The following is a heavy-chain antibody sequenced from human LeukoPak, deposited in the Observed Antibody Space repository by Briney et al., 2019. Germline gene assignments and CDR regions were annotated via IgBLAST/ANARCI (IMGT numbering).Heavy chain of an antibody. J-gene: IGHJ4*02. CDR2: IYYSGST. V-gene: IGHV4-59*01. Sequence: SETLSLTCTVSGGSISSYYWSWIRQPPEKGLEWIGYIYYSGSTNYNPSLKSRVTISVDTSKNQFSLKLSSVTAADTAVYYCATSPIQLWLPFDYWGQGTLVTVSS. CDR1: GGSISSYY. D-gene: IGHD5-18*01. CDR3: ATSPIQLWLPFDY.